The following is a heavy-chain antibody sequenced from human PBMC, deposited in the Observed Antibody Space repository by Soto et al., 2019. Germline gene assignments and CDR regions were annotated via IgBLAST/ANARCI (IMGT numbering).Heavy chain of an antibody. J-gene: IGHJ6*02. CDR2: ISYDGSNK. Sequence: PGGSLSLSCEASGFTFSSYAMHWVRQAPGKGLEWVAVISYDGSNKYYADSVKGRFTISRDNSKNTLYLQMNSLRAEDTAVYYCARGPYSSGWYHHYYYGMDVWGQGTTVTVSS. V-gene: IGHV3-30-3*01. CDR3: ARGPYSSGWYHHYYYGMDV. D-gene: IGHD6-19*01. CDR1: GFTFSSYA.